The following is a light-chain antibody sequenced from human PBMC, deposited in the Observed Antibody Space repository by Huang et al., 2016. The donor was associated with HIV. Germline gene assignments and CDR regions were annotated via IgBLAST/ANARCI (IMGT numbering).Light chain of an antibody. CDR1: QTINNN. CDR2: GAS. J-gene: IGKJ2*01. V-gene: IGKV3-15*01. CDR3: QQYSIWPYT. Sequence: EVMMTQSQATLSVSPGERTNISCRASQTINNNPAVFQQKPGQSPSPLIYGASARAAGSPARFSGSGSGTEFTLTISSAQSEDFTLYYCQQYSIWPYTFGQGTKLEMK.